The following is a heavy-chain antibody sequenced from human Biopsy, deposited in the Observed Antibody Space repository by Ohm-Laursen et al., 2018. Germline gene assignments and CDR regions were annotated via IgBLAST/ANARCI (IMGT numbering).Heavy chain of an antibody. CDR1: GFTFNNYG. CDR3: AKDRYNYTPIGGFSMDV. CDR2: IFYDGSNT. J-gene: IGHJ6*02. V-gene: IGHV3-30*18. D-gene: IGHD5-18*01. Sequence: SLRLSCAASGFTFNNYGMKRVRQAPGKGLEWVAFIFYDGSNTYYADAVKGRFTISRDNSRDTLYLQMSSLRAEDTAVYYCAKDRYNYTPIGGFSMDVWGQGTTVTVSS.